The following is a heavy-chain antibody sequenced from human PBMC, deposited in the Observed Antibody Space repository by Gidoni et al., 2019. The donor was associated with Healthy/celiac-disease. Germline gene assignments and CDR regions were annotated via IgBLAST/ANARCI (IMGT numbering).Heavy chain of an antibody. D-gene: IGHD3-10*01. CDR2: IIPIFGTA. V-gene: IGHV1-69*01. J-gene: IGHJ3*02. CDR1: GGTFRSYA. CDR3: ARPTVYYYALYAFDI. Sequence: QVQLVQSGAEVKKPGSSVKVSCKASGGTFRSYAISWVRQAPVQGLEWMGGIIPIFGTANYAQKFQGRVTITADESTSTAYMELSSLRSEDTAVYYCARPTVYYYALYAFDIWGQGTMVTVSS.